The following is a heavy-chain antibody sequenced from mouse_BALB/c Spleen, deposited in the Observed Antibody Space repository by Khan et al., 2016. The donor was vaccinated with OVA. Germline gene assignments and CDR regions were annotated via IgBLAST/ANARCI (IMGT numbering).Heavy chain of an antibody. J-gene: IGHJ1*01. V-gene: IGHV2-9-2*01. CDR2: IWTGRGT. CDR1: GFSLTNYD. CDR3: VISGNYYGNFYWYFDV. D-gene: IGHD1-1*01. Sequence: QVQLKESGPGLVAPSQSLSITCTVSGFSLTNYDISWIRQPPGKGLEWLGVIWTGRGTNYNSAFMSRLSISKDNSKSQVFLKMNSLQSDDTSIYYCVISGNYYGNFYWYFDVWGAGTTVTVSS.